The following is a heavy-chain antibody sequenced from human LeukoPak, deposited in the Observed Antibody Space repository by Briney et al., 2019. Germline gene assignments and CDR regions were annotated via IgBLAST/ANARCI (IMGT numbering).Heavy chain of an antibody. Sequence: GSLRLSCAASGFTFSSYAMSWVRQAPGKGLEWVSAISGSGGSTYYADSVKGRFTISRDNSKNTLYLQMNSLRAEDTAVYYCAKGVETINYYDSSGPPKDYWGQGTLVTVSS. CDR1: GFTFSSYA. V-gene: IGHV3-23*01. D-gene: IGHD3-22*01. CDR3: AKGVETINYYDSSGPPKDY. J-gene: IGHJ4*02. CDR2: ISGSGGST.